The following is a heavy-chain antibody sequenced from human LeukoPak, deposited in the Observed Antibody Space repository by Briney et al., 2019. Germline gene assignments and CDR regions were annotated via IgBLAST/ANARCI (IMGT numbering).Heavy chain of an antibody. D-gene: IGHD3-10*01. Sequence: ASVKVSCKASGYTFTSYDINWVRQAIGQGLEWMGWMNPNSGNTGYAQKFQGRVTMTRNTSISTAYMELSSLRSEDTAVYYCARVGWFGELLGEDFDYWGQGTLVTVSS. V-gene: IGHV1-8*01. CDR2: MNPNSGNT. J-gene: IGHJ4*02. CDR3: ARVGWFGELLGEDFDY. CDR1: GYTFTSYD.